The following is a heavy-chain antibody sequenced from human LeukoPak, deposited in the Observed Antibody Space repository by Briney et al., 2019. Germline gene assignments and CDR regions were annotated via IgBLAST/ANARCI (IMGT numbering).Heavy chain of an antibody. Sequence: SETLSLTCAVYGGSFSGYYWSWIRQPPGKGLEWIGEINHSGSTNYNPSLKSRVTISVDTSKNQFSLKLSSVTAADTAVYYCARDIGDGYNLNSFDYWGQGTLVTVSS. J-gene: IGHJ4*02. D-gene: IGHD5-24*01. CDR2: INHSGST. CDR3: ARDIGDGYNLNSFDY. CDR1: GGSFSGYY. V-gene: IGHV4-34*01.